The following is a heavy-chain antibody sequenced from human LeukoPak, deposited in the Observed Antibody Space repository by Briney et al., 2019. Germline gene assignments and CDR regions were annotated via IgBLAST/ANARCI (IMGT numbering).Heavy chain of an antibody. V-gene: IGHV4-39*07. CDR2: IYYSGST. D-gene: IGHD3-10*01. Sequence: PSETLSLTCTVSGGSISSSSYYWGWIRQPPGKGLEWIGSIYYSGSTYYNPSLKSRVTISVDTSKNQFSLKLSSVTAADTAVYYCARAGYKWGVIFPFDYWGQGTLVTVSS. J-gene: IGHJ4*02. CDR3: ARAGYKWGVIFPFDY. CDR1: GGSISSSSYY.